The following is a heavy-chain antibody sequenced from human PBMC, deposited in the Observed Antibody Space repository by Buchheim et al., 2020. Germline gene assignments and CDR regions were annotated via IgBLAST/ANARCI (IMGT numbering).Heavy chain of an antibody. J-gene: IGHJ6*02. D-gene: IGHD2-21*01. V-gene: IGHV4-4*02. CDR3: ARIPYYYYYGLDV. Sequence: QVQLQESGPGLVKPSGTLSLTCDVSGGSISSNYWWSWVRQPPGMGLEWIGEIYHSGSTNYNPSLKSRVNISVDKSKNQFFLKLTSVTAADTAVYYCARIPYYYYYGLDVWGQGTT. CDR2: IYHSGST. CDR1: GGSISSNYW.